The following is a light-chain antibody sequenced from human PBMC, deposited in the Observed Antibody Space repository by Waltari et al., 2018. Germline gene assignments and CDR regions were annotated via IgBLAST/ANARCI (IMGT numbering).Light chain of an antibody. J-gene: IGLJ1*01. CDR1: SSDVGAYNY. V-gene: IGLV2-14*01. Sequence: QSALTQPDSVSGSPGQSITISCTGTSSDVGAYNYVSWYQQHPGKAPKLMIYEVNNRPSGVSPRFSGSKSGNTASLTISGLQAEDEADYFCNSYTSSTTQVFGTGTKVTVL. CDR2: EVN. CDR3: NSYTSSTTQV.